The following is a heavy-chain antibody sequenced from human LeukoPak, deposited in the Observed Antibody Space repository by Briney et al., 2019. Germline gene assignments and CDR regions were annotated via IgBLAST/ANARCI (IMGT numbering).Heavy chain of an antibody. Sequence: GGSLRLSCAASGFTFSSYAMSWVRQAPGKGLEWVSAISGSGGSTYYADSVKGRFTISRDNSKNTLYLQMNSLRAEDTAVYYCARVYCSGGSCYVDAFDIWGQGTMITVSS. V-gene: IGHV3-23*01. CDR3: ARVYCSGGSCYVDAFDI. CDR1: GFTFSSYA. J-gene: IGHJ3*02. CDR2: ISGSGGST. D-gene: IGHD2-15*01.